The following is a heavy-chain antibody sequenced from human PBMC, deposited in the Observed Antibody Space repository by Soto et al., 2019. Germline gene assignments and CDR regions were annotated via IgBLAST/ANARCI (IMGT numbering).Heavy chain of an antibody. Sequence: DVQLVESGGGLVQIGGSLRLSCTASGFTFSKFWMSWVRQAPGKGLEWVANIKHDGSQSYYVDSVKGRFTISRDNAKNSLYLQVNSLRVDDTAVYYCARLLLYSASGRGGFDARGPGTLVTVSS. D-gene: IGHD2-2*02. CDR1: GFTFSKFW. J-gene: IGHJ5*02. CDR3: ARLLLYSASGRGGFDA. CDR2: IKHDGSQS. V-gene: IGHV3-7*03.